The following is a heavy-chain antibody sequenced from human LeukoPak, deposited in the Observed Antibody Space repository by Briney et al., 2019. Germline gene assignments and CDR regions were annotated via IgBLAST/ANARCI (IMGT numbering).Heavy chain of an antibody. V-gene: IGHV3-33*01. CDR3: ARDYYDSSGYYSEYFQH. D-gene: IGHD3-22*01. CDR2: IWYDGSNK. CDR1: GFTFSSYG. J-gene: IGHJ1*01. Sequence: GRSLRLSCAASGFTFSSYGMHWVRQAPGKGLEWVAVIWYDGSNKYYADSVKGRFTISRDNSKNTLYLQMNSLRAEDTAVYYCARDYYDSSGYYSEYFQHGGQGPLVTVS.